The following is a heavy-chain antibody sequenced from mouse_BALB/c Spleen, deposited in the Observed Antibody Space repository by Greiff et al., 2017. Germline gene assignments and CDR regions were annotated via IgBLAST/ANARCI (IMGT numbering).Heavy chain of an antibody. CDR3: ARTFSYDDAWFAY. CDR1: GFTFSSFG. Sequence: EVKLVESGGGLVQPGGSRKLSCAASGFTFSSFGMHWVRQAPEKGLEWVAYISSGSSTIYYADTVKGRFTISRDNPKNTLFLQMTSLRSEDTAMYYCARTFSYDDAWFAYWGQGTLVTVSA. D-gene: IGHD2-12*01. CDR2: ISSGSSTI. J-gene: IGHJ3*01. V-gene: IGHV5-17*02.